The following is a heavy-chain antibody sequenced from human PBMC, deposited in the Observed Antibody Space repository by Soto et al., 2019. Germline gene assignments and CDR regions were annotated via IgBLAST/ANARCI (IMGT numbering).Heavy chain of an antibody. CDR1: RFAFSSYA. CDR3: AKGTTVTPWRYLDL. CDR2: ISYDGGYE. V-gene: IGHV3-30*18. J-gene: IGHJ2*01. D-gene: IGHD4-17*01. Sequence: QEQLVESGGGVVQPGKSLRLSCAASRFAFSSYAMHWVRQAPGKGLEWLAVISYDGGYENYADSVKGRFTVSRANSKTTLSLQLNSLRPEDTALYYYAKGTTVTPWRYLDLWGQGTLVTVSS.